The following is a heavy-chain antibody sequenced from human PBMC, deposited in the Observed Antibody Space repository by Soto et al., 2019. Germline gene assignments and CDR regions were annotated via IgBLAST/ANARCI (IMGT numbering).Heavy chain of an antibody. CDR1: GFTFSSYV. D-gene: IGHD3-10*01. V-gene: IGHV3-33*01. CDR2: IWYDGSNK. J-gene: IGHJ4*02. CDR3: ARGGITMVRGVTIDY. Sequence: QVQLVESGGGVVQPGRSLRLSCAASGFTFSSYVMHWVRQAPGKGLEWVAVIWYDGSNKYYADSVKGRFTISRDNSKNTLYLQMSSLRAEDTAVYYCARGGITMVRGVTIDYWGQGTLVTVSS.